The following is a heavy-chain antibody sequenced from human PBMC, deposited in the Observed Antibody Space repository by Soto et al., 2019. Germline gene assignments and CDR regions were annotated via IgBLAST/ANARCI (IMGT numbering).Heavy chain of an antibody. CDR1: GGSISSSSYY. CDR3: ARHRNLFRVVVVAATGPFDY. V-gene: IGHV4-39*01. D-gene: IGHD2-15*01. Sequence: QLQLQESGPGLVKPSETLSLTCTVSGGSISSSSYYWGWIRQPPGKGLEWIGSIYYSGSTYYNPSLKSRVTISVDTSKNQFSLKLSSVTAADTAVYYCARHRNLFRVVVVAATGPFDYWGQGTLVTVSS. CDR2: IYYSGST. J-gene: IGHJ4*02.